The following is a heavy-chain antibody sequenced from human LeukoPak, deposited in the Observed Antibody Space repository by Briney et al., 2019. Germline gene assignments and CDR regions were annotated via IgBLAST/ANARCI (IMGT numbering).Heavy chain of an antibody. CDR1: GFTFSSYA. CDR3: AKDSYYYDSSPGVDY. J-gene: IGHJ4*02. D-gene: IGHD3-22*01. Sequence: GGSLRLSCAGSGFTFSSYAMSWVRQAPGKGLEWVLAISGGGDTSYYADSVKGRFTISRDNSKNTLYLQMNSLRAEDTAVYYCAKDSYYYDSSPGVDYWGQGTLVTVSS. V-gene: IGHV3-23*01. CDR2: ISGGGDTS.